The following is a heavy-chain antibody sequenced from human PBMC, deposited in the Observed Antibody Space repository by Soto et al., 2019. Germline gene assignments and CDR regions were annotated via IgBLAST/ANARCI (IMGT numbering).Heavy chain of an antibody. J-gene: IGHJ4*02. CDR1: GGTFSSYA. CDR3: ARSIGFWSGYHDY. V-gene: IGHV1-69*13. D-gene: IGHD3-3*01. CDR2: IIPIFGTA. Sequence: ASVKVSCKASGGTFSSYAISWVRQAPGQGLEWMGGIIPIFGTANYAQKFQGRVTITADESTSTAYMELSSLRSEDTAVYYCARSIGFWSGYHDYWGQGTLVTVSS.